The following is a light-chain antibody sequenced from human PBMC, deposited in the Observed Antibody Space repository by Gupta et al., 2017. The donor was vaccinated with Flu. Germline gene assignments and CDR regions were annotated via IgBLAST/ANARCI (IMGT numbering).Light chain of an antibody. Sequence: HLVLTPSPSASASLGASVKLTCPLSSGHSNYAIAWHQQQPEKGPRYLMKVYSDGSHRKGDGIPDRFSGSSSGAERYLTISSLQSEDEADYYCQTWGTGIVVFDGGTKLTVL. CDR2: VYSDGSH. CDR3: QTWGTGIVV. J-gene: IGLJ2*01. CDR1: SGHSNYA. V-gene: IGLV4-69*01.